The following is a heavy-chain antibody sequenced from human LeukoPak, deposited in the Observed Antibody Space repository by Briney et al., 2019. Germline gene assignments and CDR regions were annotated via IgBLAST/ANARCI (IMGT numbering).Heavy chain of an antibody. V-gene: IGHV3-7*01. CDR2: IKQDGSEK. J-gene: IGHJ4*02. CDR3: ARGLVVLAIEGVY. D-gene: IGHD2-2*01. CDR1: GFTFSSYW. Sequence: PGGSLRLSCAASGFTFSSYWMSWVRQAPGKGLEWVANIKQDGSEKYYVDSVKGRFTISRDNAKNSLYLQMNSLRAEDTAVYYCARGLVVLAIEGVYWGQGTLVTVSS.